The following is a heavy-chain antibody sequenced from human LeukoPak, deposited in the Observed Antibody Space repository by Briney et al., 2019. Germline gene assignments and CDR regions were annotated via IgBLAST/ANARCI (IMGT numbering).Heavy chain of an antibody. CDR3: AKDIYGDYETEGIDY. V-gene: IGHV3-74*03. CDR1: GFTFTSYW. Sequence: PGGSLRLSCATTGFTFTSYWMNWVRQVPGKGLVWVSRSNTDGSITTYVGSVKGRFTISRDNAKNTLYLQMNSLRAEDTALYYCAKDIYGDYETEGIDYWGQGTLVTVSS. CDR2: SNTDGSIT. J-gene: IGHJ4*02. D-gene: IGHD4-17*01.